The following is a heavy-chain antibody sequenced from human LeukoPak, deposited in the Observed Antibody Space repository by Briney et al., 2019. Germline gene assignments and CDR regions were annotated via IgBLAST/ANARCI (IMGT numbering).Heavy chain of an antibody. Sequence: PGGSLRLSCAASGFTFSSYWMSWVRQAPGKGLEWVANIKQDGSEKYYVDSVKGRFTISRDNAKNSLYLQMNSLRAEDTAVYYCARGSTFTRQQLYYFDYWGQGTLVTVSS. CDR3: ARGSTFTRQQLYYFDY. J-gene: IGHJ4*02. V-gene: IGHV3-7*01. CDR1: GFTFSSYW. CDR2: IKQDGSEK. D-gene: IGHD5/OR15-5a*01.